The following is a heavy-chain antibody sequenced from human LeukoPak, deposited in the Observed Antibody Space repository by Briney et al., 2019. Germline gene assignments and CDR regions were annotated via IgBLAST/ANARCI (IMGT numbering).Heavy chain of an antibody. V-gene: IGHV4-59*01. J-gene: IGHJ6*03. CDR1: VGSISSYY. D-gene: IGHD6-19*01. Sequence: PSETLSLTCTVSVGSISSYYWSWIRQPPGKGLEWIGYIYYSGRTNYNPSLQSRVTISVDTSKTQFSLTLRSVTAADTALYYCARVSQFGSSGWHPNHHYYYMDVWGKGTTVTVSS. CDR2: IYYSGRT. CDR3: ARVSQFGSSGWHPNHHYYYMDV.